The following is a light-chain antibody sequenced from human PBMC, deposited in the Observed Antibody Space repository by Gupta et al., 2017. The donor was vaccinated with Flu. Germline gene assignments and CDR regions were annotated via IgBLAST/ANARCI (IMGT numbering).Light chain of an antibody. CDR1: ALPRQY. J-gene: IGLJ1*01. V-gene: IGLV3-25*02. CDR3: QSTDSSGSSYV. CDR2: KDT. Sequence: SSELTQPPSVSASPGQTARLTCSGDALPRQYAYWYQVKPGQAPVLVIYKDTERPSGIPDRFSGSTSGTTVTLTISGVQAEDEADYYCQSTDSSGSSYVFGSATKVTVL.